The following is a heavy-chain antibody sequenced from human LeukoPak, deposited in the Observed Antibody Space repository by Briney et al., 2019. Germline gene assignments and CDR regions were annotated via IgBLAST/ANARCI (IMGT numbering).Heavy chain of an antibody. J-gene: IGHJ4*02. CDR3: ARDPGRWQQLGYFDY. CDR1: GGSISNYY. V-gene: IGHV4-59*01. D-gene: IGHD5-24*01. CDR2: IDYRGST. Sequence: SETLSLTCTVSGGSISNYYWSWIRQPPGKGLEWIAYIDYRGSTTYNPSLKSRVTISVDTSRNQFSLKLSSVTAADTAVYYCARDPGRWQQLGYFDYWGQGTLVTVSS.